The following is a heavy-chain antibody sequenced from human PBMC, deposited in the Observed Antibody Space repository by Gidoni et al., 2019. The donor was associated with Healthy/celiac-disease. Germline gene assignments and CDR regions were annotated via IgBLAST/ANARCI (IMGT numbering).Heavy chain of an antibody. V-gene: IGHV3-23*01. J-gene: IGHJ6*02. CDR2: ISGSGGST. D-gene: IGHD5-18*01. CDR1: GFTFSSYA. CDR3: AKCLHPRKSNTAMVNNYYGMDV. Sequence: EVQLLESGGGLVQPGGSLRLSCAASGFTFSSYAMSWVSQAPGKGLEWVSAISGSGGSTYYADSVKGRFTISRDNSKNTLYLQMNSLRAEDTAVYYCAKCLHPRKSNTAMVNNYYGMDVWGQGTTVTVSS.